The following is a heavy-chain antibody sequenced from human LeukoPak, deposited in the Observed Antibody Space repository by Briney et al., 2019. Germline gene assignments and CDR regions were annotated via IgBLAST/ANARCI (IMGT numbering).Heavy chain of an antibody. CDR1: GFTFSGSA. Sequence: QPGGSLRLSCAASGFTFSGSAMHWVRQASGKGLEWVGRIRSKANSYATAYAASVKGRFTISRDDSKNTAYLQMNSLKTEDTAVYYCTRRQYSSGWDYYYYYMDVWGKGTTVTVSS. J-gene: IGHJ6*03. D-gene: IGHD6-19*01. CDR3: TRRQYSSGWDYYYYYMDV. V-gene: IGHV3-73*01. CDR2: IRSKANSYAT.